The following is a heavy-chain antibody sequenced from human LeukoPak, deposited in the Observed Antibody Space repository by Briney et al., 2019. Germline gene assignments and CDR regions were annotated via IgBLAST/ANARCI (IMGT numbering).Heavy chain of an antibody. J-gene: IGHJ3*01. CDR3: AKRGGTTRGAFDL. CDR1: GGSLYIYNSY. Sequence: SETLSLTCTVSGGSLYIYNSYWNWIRQSPGKGLEWIGSILYSGDTYYIPSLEGRVTISADRSKNQISLSLSSVTAADSAVYYCAKRGGTTRGAFDLWGQGTIVTVSS. V-gene: IGHV4-39*01. D-gene: IGHD1-14*01. CDR2: ILYSGDT.